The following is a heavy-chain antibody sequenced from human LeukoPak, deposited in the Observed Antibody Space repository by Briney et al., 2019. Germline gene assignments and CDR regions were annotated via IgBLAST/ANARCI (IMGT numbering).Heavy chain of an antibody. CDR1: GYSFNSQG. CDR2: INTNTGNP. V-gene: IGHV7-4-1*02. D-gene: IGHD6-13*01. J-gene: IGHJ3*02. Sequence: ASVKVSCKASGYSFNSQGMNWVRQAPGQGLEWMGWINTNTGNPTYAQGFTGRFVFSLDTSVSTAYLQISSLKAEDTAVYYCARNAISEQQLVQGAFDIWGQGTMVTVSS. CDR3: ARNAISEQQLVQGAFDI.